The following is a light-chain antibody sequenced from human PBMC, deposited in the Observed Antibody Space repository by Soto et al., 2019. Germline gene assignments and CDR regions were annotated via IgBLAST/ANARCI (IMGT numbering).Light chain of an antibody. CDR1: SSDVGGSKY. CDR2: EVN. J-gene: IGLJ1*01. Sequence: QSALTQPPSASGSPGQSVSISCSRGSSDVGGSKYVSWYQVKPGKAPKLIIYEVNRRPEGAPYRFSGSKSGNTASLTVSGLQAEDEGDYYCFSYADTNNFVFGSGTKLTVL. CDR3: FSYADTNNFV. V-gene: IGLV2-8*01.